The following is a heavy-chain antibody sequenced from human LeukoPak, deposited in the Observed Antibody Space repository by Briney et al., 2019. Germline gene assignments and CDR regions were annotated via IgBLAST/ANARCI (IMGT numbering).Heavy chain of an antibody. J-gene: IGHJ1*01. CDR3: AKDDAWGRYQD. V-gene: IGHV3-23*01. D-gene: IGHD3-16*01. Sequence: GGSLRLSCAASGFTFSNYAMNWVRQAPGKGLEWVSAITGSATGTYYADSVTGRFTISRDNSKNTVFLQMSSLRAEDTAVYFCAKDDAWGRYQDWGQGTLVTVSS. CDR1: GFTFSNYA. CDR2: ITGSATGT.